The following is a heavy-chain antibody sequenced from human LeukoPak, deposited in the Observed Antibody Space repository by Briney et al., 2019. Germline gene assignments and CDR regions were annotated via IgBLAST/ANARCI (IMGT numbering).Heavy chain of an antibody. V-gene: IGHV4-39*07. CDR2: IYYSGST. Sequence: SETLSLTCTVSGGSISSSSYYWGWIRQPPGKGLEWIGSIYYSGSTYYNPSLKSRFTISLDTFKNQFSLKLSSVTAADTAAYYCARTYYYGSGRYFDYWGQGTLVTVSS. J-gene: IGHJ4*02. CDR3: ARTYYYGSGRYFDY. D-gene: IGHD3-10*01. CDR1: GGSISSSSYY.